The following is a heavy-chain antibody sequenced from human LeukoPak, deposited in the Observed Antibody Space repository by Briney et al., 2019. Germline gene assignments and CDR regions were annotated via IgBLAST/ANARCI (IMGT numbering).Heavy chain of an antibody. CDR1: GFTVSSNY. D-gene: IGHD6-19*01. CDR3: AREYIAVAYDY. CDR2: IYSGGST. J-gene: IGHJ4*02. V-gene: IGHV3-53*01. Sequence: PGGSLRLSCAASGFTVSSNYMGWVRQAPGKGLEWVSVIYSGGSTYYADSVKGRFTISRDNAKLYLQMNSLRADDTAVYYCAREYIAVAYDYWGQGTLVTVSS.